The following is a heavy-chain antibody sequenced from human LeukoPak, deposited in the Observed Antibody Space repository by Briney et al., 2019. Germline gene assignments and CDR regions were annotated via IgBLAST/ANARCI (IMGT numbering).Heavy chain of an antibody. CDR1: GFTFDDYA. CDR3: AKDSGGY. V-gene: IGHV3-9*01. D-gene: IGHD1-26*01. CDR2: ISWNSGSI. J-gene: IGHJ4*02. Sequence: QTGGSLRLSCAASGFTFDDYAMHWVRQAPGKGLEWVSGISWNSGSIGYADSVKGRFTISRDNAKNSLYLQMNSLRAEDTASYYCAKDSGGYWGQGTLVTVSS.